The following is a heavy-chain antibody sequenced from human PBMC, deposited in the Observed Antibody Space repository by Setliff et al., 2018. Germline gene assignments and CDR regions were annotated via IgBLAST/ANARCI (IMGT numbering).Heavy chain of an antibody. J-gene: IGHJ4*02. Sequence: SETLSLTCAVSGGSISSPNWWNWVRQPPGKGLEWVGEINHRGSTTYNPSLKSRVTISVDTSKDQFSLKVISMTAADTAVYYCARGRNIAARLLDSWGQGTLVTVSS. CDR2: INHRGST. CDR3: ARGRNIAARLLDS. V-gene: IGHV4-4*02. D-gene: IGHD6-6*01. CDR1: GGSISSPNW.